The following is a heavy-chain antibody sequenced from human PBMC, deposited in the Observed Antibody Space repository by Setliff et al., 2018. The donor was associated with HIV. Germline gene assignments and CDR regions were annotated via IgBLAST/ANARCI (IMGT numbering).Heavy chain of an antibody. J-gene: IGHJ4*02. D-gene: IGHD3-10*01. CDR1: GYTFISYA. V-gene: IGHV1-3*01. CDR2: ITGGSGNT. Sequence: ASVKVSCKASGYTFISYAIHWVRQAPGQSLEWMGWITGGSGNTKYSEKFQGRVTLTRDTSASTAYMELSSLRSEDTAVYYCARKGSGSSFDFENWGQGTLVTVSS. CDR3: ARKGSGSSFDFEN.